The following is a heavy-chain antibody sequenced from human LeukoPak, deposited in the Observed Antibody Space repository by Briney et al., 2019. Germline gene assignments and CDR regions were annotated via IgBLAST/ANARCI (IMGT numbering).Heavy chain of an antibody. D-gene: IGHD2-8*01. Sequence: GGSLRLSCAASGFTFSSYSMNWVRQAPGKGLEWVSYINSSSSTIYYADSVKGRFTISRDNAKNSLYLQMNSLRAEDTAVYYCANDCTNGVCPIDYWGQGTLVTVSS. CDR3: ANDCTNGVCPIDY. V-gene: IGHV3-48*01. CDR2: INSSSSTI. CDR1: GFTFSSYS. J-gene: IGHJ4*02.